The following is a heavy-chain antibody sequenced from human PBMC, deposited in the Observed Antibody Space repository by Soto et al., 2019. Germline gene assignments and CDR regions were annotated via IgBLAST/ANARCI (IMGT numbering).Heavy chain of an antibody. Sequence: QVQLVVSGGGLVKPGGSLRISCAASGFTFSDYYISWIHQAPGKGLEWVSYISSSGSIIYYADSVKGRFTISRDNAKNSLYLQMNSLRAEDTAVYYCALAGYDSNYYAVTPLSAGHFWGQGTLGTVSS. CDR3: ALAGYDSNYYAVTPLSAGHF. V-gene: IGHV3-11*01. J-gene: IGHJ4*02. CDR1: GFTFSDYY. CDR2: ISSSGSII. D-gene: IGHD4-4*01.